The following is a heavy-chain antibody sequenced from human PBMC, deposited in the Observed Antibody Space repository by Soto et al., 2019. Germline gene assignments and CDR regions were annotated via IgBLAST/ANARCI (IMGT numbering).Heavy chain of an antibody. Sequence: GGSLRLSCAASGFTFSNAWMSWVRQAPGKGLEWVCRIKSKTDGGTTDYAAPVKGRFTISRDDSKNTLYLQMNSLKTEDTAVYYCTTDTYYYDSSGYYDAFDIWGQGTMVTVSS. CDR1: GFTFSNAW. V-gene: IGHV3-15*01. D-gene: IGHD3-22*01. J-gene: IGHJ3*02. CDR2: IKSKTDGGTT. CDR3: TTDTYYYDSSGYYDAFDI.